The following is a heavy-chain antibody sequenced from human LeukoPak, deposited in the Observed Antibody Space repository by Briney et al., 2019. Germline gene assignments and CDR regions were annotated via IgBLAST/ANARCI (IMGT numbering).Heavy chain of an antibody. Sequence: SQTLSLTCAISGDSVSSNSAAWDWIRQSPSRGLEWLGRTYERSKWYNDYAVSVKSRITINPDTSKNQFSLQLNSVTPEDTAVYYCARGRITMVRGVMGFDYWGQGTLVAVSS. D-gene: IGHD3-10*01. CDR2: TYERSKWYN. CDR1: GDSVSSNSAA. CDR3: ARGRITMVRGVMGFDY. V-gene: IGHV6-1*01. J-gene: IGHJ4*02.